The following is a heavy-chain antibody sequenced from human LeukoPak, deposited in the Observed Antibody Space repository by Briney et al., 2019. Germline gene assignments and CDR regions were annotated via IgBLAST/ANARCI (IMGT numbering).Heavy chain of an antibody. CDR1: GFTFSSYS. D-gene: IGHD3-22*01. V-gene: IGHV3-48*01. CDR2: ISSSGSTI. J-gene: IGHJ4*02. CDR3: AADYYDSSAHFYFDY. Sequence: GGSLRLSCAASGFTFSSYSVNWVRQAPGKGLKWVSYISSSGSTIYYADSVKGRFTISRDNAKNSLYLQMNSLRAEDTAVYYCAADYYDSSAHFYFDYWGQGALVTVSS.